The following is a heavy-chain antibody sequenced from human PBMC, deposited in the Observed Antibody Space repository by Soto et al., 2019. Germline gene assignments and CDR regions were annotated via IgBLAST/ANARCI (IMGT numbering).Heavy chain of an antibody. J-gene: IGHJ4*02. D-gene: IGHD5-18*01. CDR2: IYHSGST. Sequence: PSETLSLTCAVSGGSISSGGYSWSWIRQPPGKGLEWIGYIYHSGSTYYNPSLKSRVTISVDRSKNQFSLKLSSVTAADTAVYYCAREVQLWTYSDYWGQGTLVTVSS. CDR1: GGSISSGGYS. CDR3: AREVQLWTYSDY. V-gene: IGHV4-30-2*01.